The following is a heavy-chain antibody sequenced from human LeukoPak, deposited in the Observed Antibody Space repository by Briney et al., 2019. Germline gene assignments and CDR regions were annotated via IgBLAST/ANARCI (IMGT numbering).Heavy chain of an antibody. D-gene: IGHD3-9*01. CDR3: AKVGFDWLSIERFDY. CDR2: ISGSGGST. J-gene: IGHJ4*02. CDR1: GFTFSGYA. V-gene: IGHV3-23*01. Sequence: GGSLRLSCAASGFTFSGYAMSWVRQAPGKGLEWVSAISGSGGSTYYADSVKGRFTISRDNSKNTLYLQMNSLRAEDTAVYYCAKVGFDWLSIERFDYWGQGTLVTVSS.